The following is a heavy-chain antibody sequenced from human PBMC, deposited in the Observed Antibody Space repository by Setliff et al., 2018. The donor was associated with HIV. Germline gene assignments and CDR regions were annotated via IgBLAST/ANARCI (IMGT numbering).Heavy chain of an antibody. Sequence: GGSLRLSCAASGFSISTYWMSWVRQAPGKGLEWVANINHDGSEKYYVDSVKGRFTISRDNAKNSLYLQMNSLRAEDTAIYYCTTGPYNGYSYWGQGTLVTVSS. V-gene: IGHV3-7*01. CDR2: INHDGSEK. D-gene: IGHD5-12*01. CDR1: GFSISTYW. J-gene: IGHJ4*02. CDR3: TTGPYNGYSY.